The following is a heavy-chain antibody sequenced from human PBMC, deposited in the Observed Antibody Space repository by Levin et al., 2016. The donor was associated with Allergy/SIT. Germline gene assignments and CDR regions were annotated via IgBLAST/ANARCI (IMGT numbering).Heavy chain of an antibody. J-gene: IGHJ3*02. D-gene: IGHD1-26*01. CDR3: ARSSVGATVWNAFDI. V-gene: IGHV3-11*03. CDR2: ISSSSSYT. Sequence: GGSLRLSCAASGFTFSDYYMSWIRQAPGKGLEWVSYISSSSSYTNYADSVKGRFTISRDNAKNSLYLQMNSLRAEDTAVYYCARSSVGATVWNAFDIWGQGTMVTVSS. CDR1: GFTFSDYY.